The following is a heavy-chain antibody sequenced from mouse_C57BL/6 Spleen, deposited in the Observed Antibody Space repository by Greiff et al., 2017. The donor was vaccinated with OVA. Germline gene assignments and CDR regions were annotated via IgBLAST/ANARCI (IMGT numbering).Heavy chain of an antibody. Sequence: QVQLQRPGTELVKPGASVKLSCKASGYTFTSYWMHWVKQRPGQGLEWIGNINPSNGGTNYNEKFKSKATLTVDKSSSTAYMQLSSLTSEDSAVYYCAREDGNYFYWYFDVWGTGTTVTVSS. J-gene: IGHJ1*03. CDR2: INPSNGGT. V-gene: IGHV1-53*01. CDR1: GYTFTSYW. CDR3: AREDGNYFYWYFDV. D-gene: IGHD2-1*01.